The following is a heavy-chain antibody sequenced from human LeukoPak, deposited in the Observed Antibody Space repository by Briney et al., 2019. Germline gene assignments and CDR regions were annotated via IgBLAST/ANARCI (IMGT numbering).Heavy chain of an antibody. CDR3: AGCIAVAGTRLNWFDP. J-gene: IGHJ5*02. CDR1: GGSISSSSYY. D-gene: IGHD6-19*01. CDR2: IYYSGST. Sequence: SETLSLTCTVSGGSISSSSYYWGWIRQPPEKGLEWIGSIYYSGSTYYNPSLKSRVTISVDTSKNQFSLKLSSVTAADTAVYYCAGCIAVAGTRLNWFDPWGQGTLVTVSS. V-gene: IGHV4-39*01.